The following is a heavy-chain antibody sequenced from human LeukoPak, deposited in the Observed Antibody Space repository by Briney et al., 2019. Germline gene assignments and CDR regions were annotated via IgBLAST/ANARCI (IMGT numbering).Heavy chain of an antibody. Sequence: GGSLRLSCAASGFTFNSYWMSWVRQAPGKGLEWVANIKQDGSEKYYVDSVKGRFTISRDNAKNSVYLQMNSLRAEDTAVYYCARRRGFTQFDPWGHGTLVTVSS. CDR3: ARRRGFTQFDP. CDR1: GFTFNSYW. D-gene: IGHD3-16*01. J-gene: IGHJ5*02. CDR2: IKQDGSEK. V-gene: IGHV3-7*03.